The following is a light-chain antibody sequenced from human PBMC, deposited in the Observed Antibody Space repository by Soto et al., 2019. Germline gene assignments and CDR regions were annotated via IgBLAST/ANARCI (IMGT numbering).Light chain of an antibody. V-gene: IGKV3-20*01. J-gene: IGKJ1*01. CDR3: QQYGSPST. Sequence: EIVLTQSPGTLSLSPGERATLSCRASQSVASSYLAWYQQKPGQAPRLLIYGVSSRATGTPDRFIGSGSGTDFTLTISRLEPEDFVVYYCQQYGSPSTFGQGTKVEMK. CDR1: QSVASSY. CDR2: GVS.